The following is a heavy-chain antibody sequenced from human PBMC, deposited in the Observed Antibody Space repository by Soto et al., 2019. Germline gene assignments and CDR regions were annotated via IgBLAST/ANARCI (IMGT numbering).Heavy chain of an antibody. V-gene: IGHV3-53*04. Sequence: EVQLVESGGGLVQPGGSLRLSCAASGFTVSSNYMSWVRQAPGKGLEWVSVIYSGGGTYYADSVKGRFTISSHNSKNTLYLQMNSLRPEDTAVYYCAGASYGSGSGVAWGQGTLVTVSS. CDR1: GFTVSSNY. J-gene: IGHJ5*02. CDR2: IYSGGGT. CDR3: AGASYGSGSGVA. D-gene: IGHD3-10*01.